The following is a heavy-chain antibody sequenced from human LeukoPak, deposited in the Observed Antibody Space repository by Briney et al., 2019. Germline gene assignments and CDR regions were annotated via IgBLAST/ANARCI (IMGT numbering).Heavy chain of an antibody. D-gene: IGHD6-13*01. J-gene: IGHJ5*02. CDR3: ASNGPLRGSSSWYWFDP. Sequence: TSETLSLTCTVSGGSISSYYWSWIRQPAGKGLEWIGRINTSGSTNYNPSLKSRVTMSVDTSKNQFSLKLSSVTAADTAVYYCASNGPLRGSSSWYWFDPWGQGTLVTVSS. CDR1: GGSISSYY. V-gene: IGHV4-4*07. CDR2: INTSGST.